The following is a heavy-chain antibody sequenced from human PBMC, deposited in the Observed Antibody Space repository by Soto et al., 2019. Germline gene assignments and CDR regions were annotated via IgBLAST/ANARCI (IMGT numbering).Heavy chain of an antibody. Sequence: RGESLKISCKGSGYSFTSYWIGWVRQMPGKGLEGMGIIYPGDSDTRYSPSFQGQVTISADKSISTAYLQWSSLKASDTAMYYCARTLYCSSTSCRDYYGMDGWGQGTTVTVSS. V-gene: IGHV5-51*01. D-gene: IGHD2-2*01. CDR3: ARTLYCSSTSCRDYYGMDG. J-gene: IGHJ6*01. CDR2: IYPGDSDT. CDR1: GYSFTSYW.